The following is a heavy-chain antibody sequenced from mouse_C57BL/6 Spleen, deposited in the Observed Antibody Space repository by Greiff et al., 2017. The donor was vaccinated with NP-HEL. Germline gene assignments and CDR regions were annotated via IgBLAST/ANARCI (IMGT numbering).Heavy chain of an antibody. Sequence: EVHLVESGPGLVKPSQSLSLTCSVTGYSFTSDYWNWIRKFPGNKLEYMGYISYSGSTYYNPSPKSRISITRDTSKNQNKLQLNSVTTEDTATYDCARLHDGNSRDYWGQGTTLTVSS. CDR2: ISYSGST. CDR3: ARLHDGNSRDY. CDR1: GYSFTSDY. D-gene: IGHD1-1*01. V-gene: IGHV3-8*01. J-gene: IGHJ2*01.